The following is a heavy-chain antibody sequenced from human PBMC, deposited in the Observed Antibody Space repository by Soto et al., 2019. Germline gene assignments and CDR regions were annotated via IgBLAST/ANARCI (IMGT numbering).Heavy chain of an antibody. CDR1: GFTFSSYA. CDR3: AKDLYSGYDYSVADAFDI. J-gene: IGHJ3*02. V-gene: IGHV3-23*01. Sequence: GGSLRLSCAASGFTFSSYAMSWVRQAPGKGLEWVSAISGSGGSTYYADSVKGRFTISRDNSKDTLYLQMNSLRAEDTAVYYCAKDLYSGYDYSVADAFDIWGQGTMGTVSS. D-gene: IGHD5-12*01. CDR2: ISGSGGST.